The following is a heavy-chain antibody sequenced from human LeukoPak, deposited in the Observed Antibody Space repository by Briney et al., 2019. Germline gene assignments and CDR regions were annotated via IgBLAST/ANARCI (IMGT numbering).Heavy chain of an antibody. J-gene: IGHJ4*02. CDR2: INHSGST. V-gene: IGHV4-34*01. CDR3: ARERTYYYDSGGYSRFDY. CDR1: GGSFSGYY. Sequence: SETLSLTCAVYGGSFSGYYWSWIRQPPGKGLEWIGEINHSGSTNYNPSLKSRVTISVDTSKNQFSLKLSSVTAADTAVYYCARERTYYYDSGGYSRFDYWGQGTLVTVSS. D-gene: IGHD3-22*01.